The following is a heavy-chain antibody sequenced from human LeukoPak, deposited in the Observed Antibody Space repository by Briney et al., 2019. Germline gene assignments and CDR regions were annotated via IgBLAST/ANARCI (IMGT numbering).Heavy chain of an antibody. D-gene: IGHD2-2*01. V-gene: IGHV4-59*08. J-gene: IGHJ5*02. CDR2: IYYSGST. Sequence: SETLSLTCTVSGGSISSYYWSWIRQPPGKGLEWIGYIYYSGSTNYNPSLKSRVTISVDTSKNQFSLKLSSVTAADTAVYYCARQDQLLWWADPWGQGTLVTVSS. CDR3: ARQDQLLWWADP. CDR1: GGSISSYY.